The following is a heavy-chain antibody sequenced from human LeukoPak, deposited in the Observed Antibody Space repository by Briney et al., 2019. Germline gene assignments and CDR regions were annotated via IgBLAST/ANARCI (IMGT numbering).Heavy chain of an antibody. CDR3: AKDGAYSSSWYFDY. J-gene: IGHJ4*02. Sequence: GGSLRLSCAASGFTSSSYAMHWVRQAPGKGLEWVAVISYDGSNKYYADSVKGRFTISRDNSKNTLYLQMNSLRAEDTAVYYCAKDGAYSSSWYFDYWGQGTLVTVSS. D-gene: IGHD6-13*01. V-gene: IGHV3-30*04. CDR1: GFTSSSYA. CDR2: ISYDGSNK.